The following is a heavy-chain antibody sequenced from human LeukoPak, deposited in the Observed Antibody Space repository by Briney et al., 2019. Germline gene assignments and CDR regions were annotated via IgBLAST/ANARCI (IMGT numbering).Heavy chain of an antibody. CDR1: GFTFRTYA. D-gene: IGHD1-26*01. Sequence: GGSLRLSCAASGFTFRTYAMTWVRQAPGKGLEWVSSITGNGGSTYYADSVKGRFSISRDNSKNTLYLQMDTLRAEDTAVYHCARDSGSYLQPTDYWGQGTLVTVSS. CDR3: ARDSGSYLQPTDY. J-gene: IGHJ4*02. V-gene: IGHV3-23*01. CDR2: ITGNGGST.